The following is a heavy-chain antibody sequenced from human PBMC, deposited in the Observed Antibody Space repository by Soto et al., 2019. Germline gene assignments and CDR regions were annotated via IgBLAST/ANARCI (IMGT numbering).Heavy chain of an antibody. CDR1: GFTFSTYS. Sequence: GGSLRLSCAASGFTFSTYSMNWVRQAPGKGLEWIAYISIGSTTIFYADSVKGRFTISRDNAKNSLYLQMNSLRDEGTSVYYCARDNGIAGSFDPWGQGTLVTVSS. CDR2: ISIGSTTI. V-gene: IGHV3-48*02. D-gene: IGHD2-15*01. CDR3: ARDNGIAGSFDP. J-gene: IGHJ5*02.